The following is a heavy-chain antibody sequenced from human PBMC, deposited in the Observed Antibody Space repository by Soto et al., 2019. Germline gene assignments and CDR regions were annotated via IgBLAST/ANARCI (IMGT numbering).Heavy chain of an antibody. D-gene: IGHD6-13*01. CDR2: MYYSETT. CDR1: GGSISSYY. Sequence: SETLSLTCTVSGGSISSYYWSWIRQTPGKGLEWVGFMYYSETTKYNPSLKGRVNMSLDTSKNQVSLHLKSVTAADTAVYYCARANSSTWYKLEYKWFDPWGQGTQVTVSS. J-gene: IGHJ5*02. V-gene: IGHV4-59*01. CDR3: ARANSSTWYKLEYKWFDP.